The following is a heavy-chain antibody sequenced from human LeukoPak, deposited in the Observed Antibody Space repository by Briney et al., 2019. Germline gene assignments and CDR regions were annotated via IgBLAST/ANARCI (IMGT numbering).Heavy chain of an antibody. CDR2: IDPNSGGT. D-gene: IGHD1-26*01. V-gene: IGHV1-2*02. CDR3: ARVVGATNRLDY. CDR1: GYIFTGYY. Sequence: ASVKVSCKASGYIFTGYYMHWVRQAPGQGLEWMGWIDPNSGGTNYAQKFQGRVTMTRDTSISTAYMELSRLRSDDTAVYYCARVVGATNRLDYWGQGTLVTVSS. J-gene: IGHJ4*02.